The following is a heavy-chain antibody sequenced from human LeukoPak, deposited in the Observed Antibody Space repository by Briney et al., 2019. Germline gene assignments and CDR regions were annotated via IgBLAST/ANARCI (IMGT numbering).Heavy chain of an antibody. D-gene: IGHD5-18*01. Sequence: GGSLRLSCAASGFTFSSYGMSWVRQAPGKGLEWVSAIGGSGGSTYYADSVKGRFTISRDNSKDTLYLQMNSLRAEDTAVYYCAKTMGGCSYGDWFDPWGQGTLVTVSS. CDR1: GFTFSSYG. CDR2: IGGSGGST. V-gene: IGHV3-23*01. CDR3: AKTMGGCSYGDWFDP. J-gene: IGHJ5*02.